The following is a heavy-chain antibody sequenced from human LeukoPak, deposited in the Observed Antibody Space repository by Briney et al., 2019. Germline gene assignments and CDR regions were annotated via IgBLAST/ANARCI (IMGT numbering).Heavy chain of an antibody. J-gene: IGHJ4*02. V-gene: IGHV1-8*01. CDR1: GYTFTSYD. CDR2: MNPNSGNT. Sequence: ASVKVSCKASGYTFTSYDINWVRPATGQGLEWMGWMNPNSGNTGYAQKFQGRVTMTRNTSISTAYMELSSLRSEGTAVYYCARAGSSTGYYFDHWGQGTLVTVSS. D-gene: IGHD6-6*01. CDR3: ARAGSSTGYYFDH.